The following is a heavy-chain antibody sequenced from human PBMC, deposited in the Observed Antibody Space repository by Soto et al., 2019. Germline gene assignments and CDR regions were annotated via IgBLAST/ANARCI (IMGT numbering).Heavy chain of an antibody. CDR3: ARVGSGSYLFDY. J-gene: IGHJ4*02. CDR1: GGSISSYY. V-gene: IGHV4-59*01. Sequence: SETLSLTCTVSGGSISSYYWSWIRQPPGKGLEWIGYIYYSGSTNYNPSLKSRVTISVDTSKNQFSLKLSSVTAADTAVYYCARVGSGSYLFDYWGQGTLVTVSS. D-gene: IGHD3-10*01. CDR2: IYYSGST.